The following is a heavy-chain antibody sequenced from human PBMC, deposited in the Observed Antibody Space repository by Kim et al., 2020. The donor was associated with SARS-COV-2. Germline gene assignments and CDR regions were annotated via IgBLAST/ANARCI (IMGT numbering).Heavy chain of an antibody. J-gene: IGHJ4*02. D-gene: IGHD1-26*01. CDR2: IYTSGST. CDR1: GGSISSYY. V-gene: IGHV4-4*07. Sequence: SQTLSLTCTVSGGSISSYYWSWIRQPAGKGLEWIGRIYTSGSTNYNPSLKSRVTMSVDTSKNQFSLKLSSVTAADTAVYYCATFGTHSGSSHRDYWGQGTLVTVSS. CDR3: ATFGTHSGSSHRDY.